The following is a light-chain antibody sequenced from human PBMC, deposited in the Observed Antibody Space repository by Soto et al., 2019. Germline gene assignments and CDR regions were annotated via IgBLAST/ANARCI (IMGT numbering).Light chain of an antibody. CDR3: QQYNTYST. CDR2: DAS. Sequence: DIQMTQSPSTLSASVGDRVTITCRASQNIGRSLAWYQQTPGKAPKLLISDASILESGVPSRFVGSGSGTDFTLSITSLQPDDFATYYCQQYNTYSTVGQGTRLEIK. CDR1: QNIGRS. V-gene: IGKV1-5*01. J-gene: IGKJ5*01.